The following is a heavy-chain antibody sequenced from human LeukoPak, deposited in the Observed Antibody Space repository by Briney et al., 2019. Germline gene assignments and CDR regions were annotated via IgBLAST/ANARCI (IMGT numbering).Heavy chain of an antibody. CDR3: ARFSPPGYLNAFDI. V-gene: IGHV1-8*01. J-gene: IGHJ3*02. CDR1: GYTFTSYD. CDR2: MNPNSGNT. Sequence: ASVKVSCKASGYTFTSYDINWVRQATGQGLEWMGWMNPNSGNTGYAQKFQGRVTMTRNTSISTAYMELSSLRSEDTAVYYCARFSPPGYLNAFDIWGQGTMVTVSS. D-gene: IGHD3-22*01.